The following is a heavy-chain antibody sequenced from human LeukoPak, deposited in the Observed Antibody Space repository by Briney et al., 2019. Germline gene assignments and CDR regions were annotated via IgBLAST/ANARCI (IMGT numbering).Heavy chain of an antibody. CDR3: ARGQPPSYYDMDV. V-gene: IGHV3-33*01. CDR2: IWSDGSTK. J-gene: IGHJ6*02. CDR1: GITFSHYG. Sequence: GGSLRLSCTASGITFSHYGMHRVRQAPGKGLEWVAVIWSDGSTKYYADSVKGRFTISRDNSKNTLYLQMNSLRAEDTAVYYCARGQPPSYYDMDVWGQGTTVTVSS. D-gene: IGHD6-13*01.